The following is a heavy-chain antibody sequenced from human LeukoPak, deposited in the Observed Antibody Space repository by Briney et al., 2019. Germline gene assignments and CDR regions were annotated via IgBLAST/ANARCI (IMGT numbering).Heavy chain of an antibody. CDR1: GGTFSSYA. Sequence: SVKVSCKASGGTFSSYAISWVRQAPGQWLEWMGGIIPIFGTANYAQKFQGRVTITADESTSTAYMELSSLRSEDTAVYYCARELVAAAAPYYFDYWGQGTLVTVSS. CDR2: IIPIFGTA. V-gene: IGHV1-69*13. J-gene: IGHJ4*02. D-gene: IGHD6-13*01. CDR3: ARELVAAAAPYYFDY.